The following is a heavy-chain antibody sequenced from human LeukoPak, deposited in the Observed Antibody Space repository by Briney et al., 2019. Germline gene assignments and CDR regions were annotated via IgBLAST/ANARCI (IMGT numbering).Heavy chain of an antibody. CDR1: GFTVSSNY. CDR2: ISSSSSTI. V-gene: IGHV3-48*02. CDR3: ARDSAGWLQTSHDY. D-gene: IGHD5-12*01. Sequence: GGSLRLSCAASGFTVSSNYMSWVRQAPGKGLEWVSYISSSSSTIYYADSVKGRFTISRDNAKNSLYLQMNSLRDEDTAVYYCARDSAGWLQTSHDYWGQGTLVTVSS. J-gene: IGHJ4*02.